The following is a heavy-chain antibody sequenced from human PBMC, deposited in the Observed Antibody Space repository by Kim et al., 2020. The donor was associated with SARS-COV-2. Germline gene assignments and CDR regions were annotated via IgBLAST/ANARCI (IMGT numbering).Heavy chain of an antibody. CDR2: ISYDGSNK. V-gene: IGHV3-30*04. Sequence: GGSLRLSCAASGFTFSTYAMHWVRQAPGKGLEWVAVISYDGSNKYYADSVKGRFTISRDNSKNTLYLQMNSLRAEDTAVYYCARDEDGGWFGELSNDAFDIWGQGTMVTVSS. CDR3: ARDEDGGWFGELSNDAFDI. J-gene: IGHJ3*02. D-gene: IGHD3-10*01. CDR1: GFTFSTYA.